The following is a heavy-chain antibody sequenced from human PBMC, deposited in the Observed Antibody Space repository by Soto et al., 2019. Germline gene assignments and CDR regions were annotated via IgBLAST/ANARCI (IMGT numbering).Heavy chain of an antibody. CDR1: GGSISSYY. J-gene: IGHJ6*02. Sequence: SETLSLTCTVSGGSISSYYWSWIRQPAGKGLEWIGRISTTETTNYNPSLKSRVSMSLDTSKSQVSLKLSSVTAADAAVYYCAGNIAAAGRRYYGMDVWGQGTTVTVSS. CDR3: AGNIAAAGRRYYGMDV. V-gene: IGHV4-4*07. CDR2: ISTTETT. D-gene: IGHD6-13*01.